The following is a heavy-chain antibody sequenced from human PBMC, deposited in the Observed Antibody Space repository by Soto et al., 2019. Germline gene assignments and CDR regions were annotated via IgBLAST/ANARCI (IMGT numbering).Heavy chain of an antibody. CDR3: ARDSSPSEKNWNGPYNYFGP. Sequence: ASVKVSCKTSGYTFTGYYMHWVRQAPGQGLEWMGSINPNGGGTNFAQKFQGRVTMTRDTSISTAYMELRSLRSDDTAMYYCARDSSPSEKNWNGPYNYFGPWGQGTLVTVSS. CDR2: INPNGGGT. D-gene: IGHD1-1*01. J-gene: IGHJ5*02. V-gene: IGHV1-2*02. CDR1: GYTFTGYY.